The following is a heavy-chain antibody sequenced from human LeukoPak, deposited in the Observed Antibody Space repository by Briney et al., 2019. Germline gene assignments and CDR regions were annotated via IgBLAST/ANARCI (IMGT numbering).Heavy chain of an antibody. CDR1: GYSCSIYY. CDR2: MNPNDGST. V-gene: IGHV1-46*01. Sequence: ASVTLSCTASGYSCSIYYMHWGRQPHRQGLEWMGIMNPNDGSTSYAQRFQGRVTMTWDTSTSTVYIGLSSLTSEDTAVYYCARPYGAYHFHFLDYWGQGTLVTVSS. CDR3: ARPYGAYHFHFLDY. D-gene: IGHD4/OR15-4a*01. J-gene: IGHJ4*02.